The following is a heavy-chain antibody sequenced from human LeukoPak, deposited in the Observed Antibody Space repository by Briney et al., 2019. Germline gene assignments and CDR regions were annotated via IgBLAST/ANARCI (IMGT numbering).Heavy chain of an antibody. D-gene: IGHD1-7*01. V-gene: IGHV3-7*01. CDR3: ARYRYNWNLIPYYFDY. CDR2: IKQDGSEK. J-gene: IGHJ4*02. CDR1: GFTFSSYW. Sequence: GGSLRHSCAASGFTFSSYWMSWVRQAPGKGLEWVANIKQDGSEKYYVDSVKGRFTISRDNAKNSLYLQMNSLRAEDTAVYYCARYRYNWNLIPYYFDYWGQGTLVTVSS.